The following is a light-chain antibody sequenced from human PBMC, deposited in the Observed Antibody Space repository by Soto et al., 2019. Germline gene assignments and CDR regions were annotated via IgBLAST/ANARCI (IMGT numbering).Light chain of an antibody. Sequence: EIVLTQSPGTLSLSPGERATLSCRASQSVSNSYLAWYQQKPGEAPRLIIYGASSRATGLPDRFSGSGSGTDFALSISRLEPEDFAVYYCQQYGSSPWTFCQGTKVEIK. J-gene: IGKJ1*01. CDR1: QSVSNSY. CDR2: GAS. V-gene: IGKV3-20*01. CDR3: QQYGSSPWT.